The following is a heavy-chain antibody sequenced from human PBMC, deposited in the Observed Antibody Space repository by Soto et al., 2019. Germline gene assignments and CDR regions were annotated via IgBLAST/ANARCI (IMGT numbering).Heavy chain of an antibody. CDR2: ISPYHGDT. J-gene: IGHJ4*01. Sequence: QVQLVQSGAEVKKPGASVRVTCTTSGYPITGYAISWVRQAPGEGPEWMGWISPYHGDTKFQKKFQGRVTLTTETSTSSAYMEVRSLRSDDRAVLYCERGPSMWYPFFDYWGHVTRVNVPS. V-gene: IGHV1-18*01. CDR3: ERGPSMWYPFFDY. CDR1: GYPITGYA. D-gene: IGHD2-15*01.